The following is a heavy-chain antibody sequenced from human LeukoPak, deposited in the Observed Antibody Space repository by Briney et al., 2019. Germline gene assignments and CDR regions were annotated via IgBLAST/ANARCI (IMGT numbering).Heavy chain of an antibody. Sequence: GGSLRLSRAASGFTFSSYSLNWVRQAPGKGLEWVSYISSSSTTIYYADSVKGRFTISRDNAKNSLYLQMNSLRDEDTAIYFCASLWEGGYWGQGTLVTVSS. CDR2: ISSSSTTI. J-gene: IGHJ4*02. V-gene: IGHV3-48*02. CDR1: GFTFSSYS. CDR3: ASLWEGGY. D-gene: IGHD3-16*01.